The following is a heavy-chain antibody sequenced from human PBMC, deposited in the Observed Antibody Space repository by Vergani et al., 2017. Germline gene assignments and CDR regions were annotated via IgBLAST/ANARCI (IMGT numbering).Heavy chain of an antibody. CDR3: ARDRGYYDSSGYYYVNWFDP. D-gene: IGHD3-22*01. Sequence: QVQLQESGPGLVKPSQTLSLTCTVSGGSISSGGYYWSWIRQHPGKGLEWIGYIYYSGSTYYNPSLKSRVTISVDTSKNQFSLKLSSVTAADTAVYYCARDRGYYDSSGYYYVNWFDPWGQGTLVTVSS. J-gene: IGHJ5*02. CDR1: GGSISSGGYY. V-gene: IGHV4-31*03. CDR2: IYYSGST.